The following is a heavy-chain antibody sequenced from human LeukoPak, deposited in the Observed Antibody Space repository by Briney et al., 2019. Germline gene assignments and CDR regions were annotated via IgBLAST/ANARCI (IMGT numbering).Heavy chain of an antibody. V-gene: IGHV4-30-4*08. CDR3: ARDYSGYHLLDY. CDR1: GVSISSGDYY. Sequence: SQTLSLTCTVSGVSISSGDYYWRWIRQPPGTGLEWIGYIYYSGNTYYNPSLKSRVTISVDTSNNQFSLKLSSVTAADTALYYCARDYSGYHLLDYWGQGTLVTVSS. J-gene: IGHJ4*02. D-gene: IGHD5-12*01. CDR2: IYYSGNT.